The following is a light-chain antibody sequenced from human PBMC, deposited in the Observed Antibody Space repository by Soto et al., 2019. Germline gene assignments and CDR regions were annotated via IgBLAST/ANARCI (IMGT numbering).Light chain of an antibody. CDR2: DAS. J-gene: IGKJ1*01. CDR1: HSISSY. Sequence: EVVLTQSPDTLSLPPGERATLSCRASHSISSYLAWCQQKPGQAPRLLIYDASSRATGIPARFSGSGSGTDFTLTISSLEPEDFAVYYCQQLTDWPPQWTFGQGTKVDIK. CDR3: QQLTDWPPQWT. V-gene: IGKV3-11*01.